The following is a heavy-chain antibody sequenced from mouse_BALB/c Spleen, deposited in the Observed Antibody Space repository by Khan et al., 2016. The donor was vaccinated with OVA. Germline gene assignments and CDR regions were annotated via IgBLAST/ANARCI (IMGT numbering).Heavy chain of an antibody. CDR1: GYTFIDYW. CDR2: INPRNGRT. CDR3: AREGYSYGSKRDFDF. Sequence: QVQLKQSGAELVKPGTSVKLPCKASGYTFIDYWIHWVKQRPGQGLEWIGEINPRNGRTNYNEKVKSKAILTVDKSSTTASMQLRSLTSEDSAVYPCAREGYSYGSKRDFDFWGQGTTLTVSS. J-gene: IGHJ2*01. D-gene: IGHD1-1*01. V-gene: IGHV1S81*02.